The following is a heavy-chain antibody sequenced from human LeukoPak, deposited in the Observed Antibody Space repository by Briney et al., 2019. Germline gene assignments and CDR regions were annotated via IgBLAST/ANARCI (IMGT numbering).Heavy chain of an antibody. CDR3: ARDLGEYWGFDY. CDR2: INPRGGST. D-gene: IGHD3-10*01. CDR1: GYTFTSHY. V-gene: IGHV1-46*04. Sequence: AAVTVSFTSSGYTFTSHYMHWVRQPPGQGLEWMGIINPRGGSTSYAQKLQGRVTITSDTSASTVYMELSSLRSEDTAVYYCARDLGEYWGFDYWGQGTLVTVSS. J-gene: IGHJ4*02.